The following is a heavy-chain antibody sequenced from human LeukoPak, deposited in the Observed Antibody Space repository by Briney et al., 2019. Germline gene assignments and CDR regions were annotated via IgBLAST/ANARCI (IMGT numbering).Heavy chain of an antibody. CDR3: ARCSSSCH. CDR2: INHSGST. V-gene: IGHV4-34*01. Sequence: SETLSLTCAVYGGSFSGYYWSWIRQPPGKGPEWIGEINHSGSTNYNPSLKSRVTISVDASNNQFSLKLSHVPAAETAVYYCARCSSSCHWGKGTLVPVSS. J-gene: IGHJ4*02. CDR1: GGSFSGYY. D-gene: IGHD6-13*01.